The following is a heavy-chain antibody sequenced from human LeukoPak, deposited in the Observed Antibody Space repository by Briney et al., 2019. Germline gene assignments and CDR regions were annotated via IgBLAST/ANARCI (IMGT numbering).Heavy chain of an antibody. CDR1: GYSISSGYY. CDR3: VRMGRLNPNWFDP. Sequence: PSETLSLTCTVSGYSISSGYYWGWIRQPPGKGLEWIGSIYHSGSTYYNPSLKSRVTISVDTSKNQFSLKLSSVTAADTAVYYCVRMGRLNPNWFDPWGQGTLVTVSS. V-gene: IGHV4-38-2*02. J-gene: IGHJ5*02. CDR2: IYHSGST.